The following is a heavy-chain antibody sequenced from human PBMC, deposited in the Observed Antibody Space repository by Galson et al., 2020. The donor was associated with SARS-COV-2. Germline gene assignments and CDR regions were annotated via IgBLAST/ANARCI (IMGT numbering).Heavy chain of an antibody. CDR2: ISAYNGNT. J-gene: IGHJ4*02. CDR1: GYTFTSYG. V-gene: IGHV1-18*01. D-gene: IGHD1-26*01. CDR3: ARDWRVGATGPFDY. Sequence: ASVKVSCKASGYTFTSYGISWVRQAPGQGLEWMGWISAYNGNTNYAQKLQGRVTMTTDTSTSTAYIELRSLRSDDTAVYYCARDWRVGATGPFDYWGQGTLVTVSS.